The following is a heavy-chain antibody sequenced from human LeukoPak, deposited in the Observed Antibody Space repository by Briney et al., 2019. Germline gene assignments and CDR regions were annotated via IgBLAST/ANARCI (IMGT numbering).Heavy chain of an antibody. CDR2: IYYTGKT. Sequence: SETLSLTCTVSGDSVSNGNYYWGWLRQPPGKALEWIGYIYYTGKTYYNPSLEGRVTILVDTSRNHFSVKLSSVTAADTAVYYCARSQNYYGSGDYWSQGTLVTVSS. V-gene: IGHV4-61*03. D-gene: IGHD3-10*01. J-gene: IGHJ4*02. CDR1: GDSVSNGNYY. CDR3: ARSQNYYGSGDY.